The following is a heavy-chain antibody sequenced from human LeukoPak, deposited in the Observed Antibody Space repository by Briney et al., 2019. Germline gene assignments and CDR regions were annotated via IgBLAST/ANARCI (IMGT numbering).Heavy chain of an antibody. V-gene: IGHV3-73*01. CDR1: GFTFSGSS. Sequence: GGSLRLSCAASGFTFSGSSMRWVRQASGKGLKWVGRIISKANSYATAYAASVKGRFTTSRDASKNTAYLQMNSLRTEDTAVYYCTRPGLDYYGSGSYYNLGYWGQGTLVTVSS. CDR2: IISKANSYAT. CDR3: TRPGLDYYGSGSYYNLGY. J-gene: IGHJ4*02. D-gene: IGHD3-10*01.